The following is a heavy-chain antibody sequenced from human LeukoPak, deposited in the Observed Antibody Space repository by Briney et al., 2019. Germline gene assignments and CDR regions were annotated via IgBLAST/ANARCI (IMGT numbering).Heavy chain of an antibody. J-gene: IGHJ4*02. CDR1: GYTFTSYD. CDR3: ARTVVQSDLDY. V-gene: IGHV1-18*01. CDR2: ISAYNGNT. Sequence: ASVKVSCKASGYTFTSYDINWVRQATGQGLEWMGWISAYNGNTNYAQKLQGRVTMTTDTSTSTAYMELRSLRSDDTAVYYCARTVVQSDLDYWGQGTLVTVSS. D-gene: IGHD4-23*01.